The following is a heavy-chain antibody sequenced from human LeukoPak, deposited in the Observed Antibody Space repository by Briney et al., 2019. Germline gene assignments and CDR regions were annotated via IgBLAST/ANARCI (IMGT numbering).Heavy chain of an antibody. V-gene: IGHV1-18*01. CDR3: ARDRDIVGVPAAPADY. CDR2: ISAYSGNT. D-gene: IGHD2-2*01. Sequence: ASAKVSCKASGYTFISYGISWVRQAPGQGLEWMGWISAYSGNTKSAQKFQGRVTMTRDTSTSTAYMELRSLRSDDTAMYYCARDRDIVGVPAAPADYWGQGTLVTVSS. CDR1: GYTFISYG. J-gene: IGHJ4*02.